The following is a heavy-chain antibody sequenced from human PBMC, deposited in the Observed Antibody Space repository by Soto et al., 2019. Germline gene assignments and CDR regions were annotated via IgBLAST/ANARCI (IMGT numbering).Heavy chain of an antibody. Sequence: LRLSCAASGFTFSSYAMHWVRQAPGKGLEWVAVIWYDGSNKYYADSVKGRFTISRDNSKNTLYLQMNSLRAEDTAVYYCARENYYDSSGNNWFDPWGKGPLVTVSS. D-gene: IGHD3-22*01. CDR3: ARENYYDSSGNNWFDP. CDR1: GFTFSSYA. CDR2: IWYDGSNK. V-gene: IGHV3-33*01. J-gene: IGHJ5*02.